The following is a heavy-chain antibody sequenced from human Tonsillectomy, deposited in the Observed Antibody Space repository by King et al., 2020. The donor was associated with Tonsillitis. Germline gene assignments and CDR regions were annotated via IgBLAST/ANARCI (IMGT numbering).Heavy chain of an antibody. D-gene: IGHD2-2*02. CDR3: AKGFGYCTSTSCYTSFDC. Sequence: VQLVESGGGWVQPGGSLRLSSAASGFSFSSYVMNWVRQAPGKGLEWVSSISDSGGSASYGDSVKGRLTISRDNSKNTLYLQMNSLRTEETAIYYCAKGFGYCTSTSCYTSFDCWGQGTLVTVSS. J-gene: IGHJ4*02. V-gene: IGHV3-23*04. CDR2: ISDSGGSA. CDR1: GFSFSSYV.